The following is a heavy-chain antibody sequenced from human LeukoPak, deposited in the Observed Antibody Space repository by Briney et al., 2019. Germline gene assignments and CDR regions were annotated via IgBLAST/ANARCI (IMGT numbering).Heavy chain of an antibody. V-gene: IGHV3-23*01. CDR1: GFTFSSYA. J-gene: IGHJ4*02. Sequence: GGSLRLSCAASGFTFSSYAMSWVRQAPGKGLEWVSAISGSGDTTYYADSVKGRFSISRDNSKNTLSLQMHTPRAEDTAVYFCAKDFGSAWSRLFYWGQGTLVTVSS. D-gene: IGHD6-19*01. CDR2: ISGSGDTT. CDR3: AKDFGSAWSRLFY.